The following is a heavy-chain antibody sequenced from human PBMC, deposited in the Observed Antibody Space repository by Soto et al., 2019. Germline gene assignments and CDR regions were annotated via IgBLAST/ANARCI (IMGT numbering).Heavy chain of an antibody. CDR3: ARDRVVVVVAARNNYYYYGMDV. CDR1: GFTFSSYA. CDR2: ISYDGSNK. Sequence: GGSLRLSCAASGFTFSSYAMHWVRQAPGKGLEWVAVISYDGSNKYYADSVKGRFTISRDNSKNTLYLQMNSPRAEDTAVYYCARDRVVVVVAARNNYYYYGMDVWGQGTTVTVSS. J-gene: IGHJ6*02. D-gene: IGHD2-15*01. V-gene: IGHV3-30-3*01.